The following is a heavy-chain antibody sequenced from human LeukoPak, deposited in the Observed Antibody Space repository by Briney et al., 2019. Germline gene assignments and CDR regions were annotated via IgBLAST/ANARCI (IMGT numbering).Heavy chain of an antibody. V-gene: IGHV1-2*02. CDR1: GYTFTGYY. Sequence: GASVKVSCKASGYTFTGYYMHWVRQAPGQGLEWMGWINPNSGGTYFAQKFQGRVTMTRDTSISTAYMELSRLTSDDTAVYHCARAHGSSGSCLSDLYYMDAWGKGTTVTVSS. CDR3: ARAHGSSGSCLSDLYYMDA. D-gene: IGHD2-15*01. J-gene: IGHJ6*04. CDR2: INPNSGGT.